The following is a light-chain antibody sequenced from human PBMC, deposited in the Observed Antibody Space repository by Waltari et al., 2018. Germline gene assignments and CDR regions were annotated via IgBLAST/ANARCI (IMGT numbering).Light chain of an antibody. J-gene: IGLJ3*02. Sequence: QSVLTQPPSAPGTPGQRVTISCSGSRSNIGSNYVYWYQQLPGTAPKLLLYRNNQRPSGVPDRFSGSKSGTSASLAISGLRSEDEADYYCAAWDDSLSGRVFGGGTKVTVL. V-gene: IGLV1-47*01. CDR1: RSNIGSNY. CDR3: AAWDDSLSGRV. CDR2: RNN.